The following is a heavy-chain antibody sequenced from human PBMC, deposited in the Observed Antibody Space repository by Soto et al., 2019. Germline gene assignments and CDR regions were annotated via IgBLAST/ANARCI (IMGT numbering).Heavy chain of an antibody. J-gene: IGHJ4*02. CDR1: GFTFSTYS. V-gene: IGHV3-48*01. Sequence: GSLRLSCAASGFTFSTYSMNWVRQAPGKGLEWVSYITSSSSSVSYADSVKGRFTISRDNAKNSLYLQMNSLRAEDTAVYFCARDLNWAFDSWGQGTLVTVSS. D-gene: IGHD7-27*01. CDR3: ARDLNWAFDS. CDR2: ITSSSSSV.